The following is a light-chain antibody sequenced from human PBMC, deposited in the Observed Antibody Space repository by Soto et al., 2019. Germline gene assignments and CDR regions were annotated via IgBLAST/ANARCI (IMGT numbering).Light chain of an antibody. CDR2: KVS. Sequence: DIVLTQTPLSSPVTLGQPASISCRSSQSLVHSDGNTYLSWLQQRPGQPPRLLIYKVSNRFSGVPERFSVSEAVTEFTLKISRVEAEDVGVYYCMQATQYRPYTFGQGTKLEIK. CDR1: QSLVHSDGNTY. J-gene: IGKJ2*01. CDR3: MQATQYRPYT. V-gene: IGKV2-24*01.